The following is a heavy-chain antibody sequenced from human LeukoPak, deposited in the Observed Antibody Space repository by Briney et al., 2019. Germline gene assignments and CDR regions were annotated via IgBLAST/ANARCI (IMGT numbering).Heavy chain of an antibody. CDR3: ARGYAIDAFDI. Sequence: SWVRQAPGKGLEWIGYIYHSGSTYYNPSLKSRVTISVDRSKNQFSLKLSSVTAADTAVYYCARGYAIDAFDIWGQGTMVTVSS. CDR2: IYHSGST. V-gene: IGHV4-30-2*01. J-gene: IGHJ3*02. D-gene: IGHD1-1*01.